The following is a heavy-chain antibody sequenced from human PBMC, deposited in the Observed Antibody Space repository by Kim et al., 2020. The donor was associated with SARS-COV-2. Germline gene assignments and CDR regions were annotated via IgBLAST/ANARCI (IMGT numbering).Heavy chain of an antibody. Sequence: GESLKISCKGSGYSFTSYWIGWVRQMPGKGLEWMGIIYPGDSDTRYSPSFQGQVTISADKSISTAYLQWSSLKASDTALYYCARPLVYYDSSGYYDAFDIWGQGTMFTVSS. CDR3: ARPLVYYDSSGYYDAFDI. CDR2: IYPGDSDT. J-gene: IGHJ3*02. V-gene: IGHV5-51*01. CDR1: GYSFTSYW. D-gene: IGHD3-22*01.